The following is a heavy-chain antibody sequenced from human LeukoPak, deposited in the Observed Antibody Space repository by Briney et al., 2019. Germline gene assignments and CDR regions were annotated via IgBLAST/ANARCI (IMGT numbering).Heavy chain of an antibody. CDR3: ARGPPGRVYDSSKRGLFDP. J-gene: IGHJ5*02. V-gene: IGHV1-46*01. CDR1: GYTFSGYY. D-gene: IGHD3-22*01. Sequence: ASVKVSCKASGYTFSGYYMHWVRQAPGQGLEWMGIINPSGGSTSYAQKFQGRVTVTRDTSTSTVFMELSSLRSEDTAVYYCARGPPGRVYDSSKRGLFDPWGQGTLVTVSS. CDR2: INPSGGST.